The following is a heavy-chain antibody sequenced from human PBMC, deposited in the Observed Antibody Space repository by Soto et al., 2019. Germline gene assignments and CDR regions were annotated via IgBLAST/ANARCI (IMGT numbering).Heavy chain of an antibody. CDR1: GYTFTRYA. CDR2: INTANGDT. V-gene: IGHV1-3*05. D-gene: IGHD6-19*01. CDR3: ARDLRGTGWYDY. Sequence: QVQLVQSGAEEKKPGASVKLSCKASGYTFTRYAMHWVRQAPGQRPEWMGWINTANGDTIYSQKLQGRVSITRDTSASTAYMELSSLTSEDTAVYYCARDLRGTGWYDYWGQGTLVTVSS. J-gene: IGHJ4*02.